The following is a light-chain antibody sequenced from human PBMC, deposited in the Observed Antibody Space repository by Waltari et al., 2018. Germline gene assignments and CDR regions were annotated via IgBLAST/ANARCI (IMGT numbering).Light chain of an antibody. Sequence: QSVLTQPPSASGTPGQRVTISCSGSSPNIGSNTVNWYQQLPGTAPKVLIYSNNQRPSGVPDRFSGSKSGTSASLAISGLQSEDEADYYCAAWDDSLNGYWVFGGGTKLTVL. CDR2: SNN. CDR3: AAWDDSLNGYWV. J-gene: IGLJ3*02. CDR1: SPNIGSNT. V-gene: IGLV1-44*01.